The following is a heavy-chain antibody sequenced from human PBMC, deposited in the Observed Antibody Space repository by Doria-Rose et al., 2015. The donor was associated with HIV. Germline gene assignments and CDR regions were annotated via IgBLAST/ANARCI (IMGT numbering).Heavy chain of an antibody. J-gene: IGHJ4*02. CDR1: GDSISSGDSF. Sequence: QVQLQESGPGLVRPSQTLSLTCTVLGDSISSGDSFWSWIRQPPGKGPEWIGYISSSGTTYYYPSLRSRLTISLDASKNQFSLNLNSVTAADTAVYYCARARNYGFPHFFDFWGQGTLVTVSS. CDR2: ISSSGTT. V-gene: IGHV4-30-4*01. D-gene: IGHD3-10*01. CDR3: ARARNYGFPHFFDF.